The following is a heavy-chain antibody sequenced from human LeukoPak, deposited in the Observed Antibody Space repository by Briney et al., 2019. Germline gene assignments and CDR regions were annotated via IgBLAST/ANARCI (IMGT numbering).Heavy chain of an antibody. D-gene: IGHD5-12*01. CDR3: AKDPVDLYYFDY. V-gene: IGHV3-23*01. CDR1: GFTFRSYA. J-gene: IGHJ4*02. CDR2: ISSSGGST. Sequence: PGGSLRLSCAASGFTFRSYAMIWVRQAPGKGLEWVSGISSSGGSTHYADSVKGRFTISRDNSKSTLYLQMDSLRAEDTAVYYCAKDPVDLYYFDYWGQGTLVTVSS.